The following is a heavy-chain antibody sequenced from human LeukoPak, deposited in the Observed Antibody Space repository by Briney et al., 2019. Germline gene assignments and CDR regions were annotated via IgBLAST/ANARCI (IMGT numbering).Heavy chain of an antibody. D-gene: IGHD2-2*01. CDR1: GGSISSYY. V-gene: IGHV4-59*01. CDR3: ARGASCSSTSCYAHFDY. J-gene: IGHJ4*02. CDR2: IYYSGSA. Sequence: SETLSLTCTDSGGSISSYYWSWIRQPPGKGLEWIGYIYYSGSANYNPSLKSRVTISVDTSKNQFSLKLSSVTAADTAVYYCARGASCSSTSCYAHFDYWGQGTLVTVSS.